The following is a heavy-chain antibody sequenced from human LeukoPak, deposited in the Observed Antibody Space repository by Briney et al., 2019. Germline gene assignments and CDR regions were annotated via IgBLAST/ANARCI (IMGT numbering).Heavy chain of an antibody. D-gene: IGHD7-27*01. Sequence: PSETLSLTCAVYGGSFSGYYWSWIRQPPGKGLEWIGEINHSGSTNYNPSLKSRVTISADTSKNQFSLKLSSVTAADTAVYYCARGSRYWGLDYWGQGTLVTVSS. CDR1: GGSFSGYY. CDR3: ARGSRYWGLDY. CDR2: INHSGST. V-gene: IGHV4-34*01. J-gene: IGHJ4*02.